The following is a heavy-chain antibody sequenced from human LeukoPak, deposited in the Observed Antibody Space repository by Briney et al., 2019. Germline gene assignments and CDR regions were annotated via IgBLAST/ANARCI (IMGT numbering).Heavy chain of an antibody. CDR3: ASARGYSYGLIDY. V-gene: IGHV1-18*01. CDR1: GYIFNIYG. D-gene: IGHD5-18*01. Sequence: ASVKVSCKASGYIFNIYGISWVRQAPGQGLEWMGWISAYNGDTNYAQKFQGRVTITADESTGTAYMELSSLRSEDTAVYYCASARGYSYGLIDYWGQGTLVTVSS. J-gene: IGHJ4*02. CDR2: ISAYNGDT.